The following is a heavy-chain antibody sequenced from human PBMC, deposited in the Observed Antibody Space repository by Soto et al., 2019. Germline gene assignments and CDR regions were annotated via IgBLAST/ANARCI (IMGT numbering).Heavy chain of an antibody. J-gene: IGHJ4*02. CDR3: ARVRSNLFDY. CDR2: IHYSGST. D-gene: IGHD3-3*01. V-gene: IGHV4-59*01. CDR1: GDCISTFY. Sequence: SETLSRTCIVSGDCISTFYWSWIRQPPGKGLEWIGYIHYSGSTNYNPSLKSQVIISVDTSKNQFSLKLSSVTAADTAVYFCARVRSNLFDYWGQGTLVTVSS.